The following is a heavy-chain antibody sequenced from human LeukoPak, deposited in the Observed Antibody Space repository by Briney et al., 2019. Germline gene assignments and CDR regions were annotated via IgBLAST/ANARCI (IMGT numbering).Heavy chain of an antibody. J-gene: IGHJ4*02. D-gene: IGHD3-22*01. CDR1: GFTFSSYG. Sequence: GGSLRLSCAASGFTFSSYGMHWVRQAPGKGVVWVAVIWYDGSNKYYADSVKGRFTISRDNSKNTLYLQMNSLRAEDTAVYYCASDYYDSSGYYDKLFDYWGQGTLVTVSS. CDR3: ASDYYDSSGYYDKLFDY. V-gene: IGHV3-33*01. CDR2: IWYDGSNK.